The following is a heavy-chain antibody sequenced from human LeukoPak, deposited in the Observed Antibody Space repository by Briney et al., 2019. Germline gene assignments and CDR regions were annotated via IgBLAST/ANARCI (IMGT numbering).Heavy chain of an antibody. CDR3: TRHLWSEYHKFDY. D-gene: IGHD3-3*01. CDR2: IYFSGNT. CDR1: SGSIDNFY. V-gene: IGHV4-59*01. Sequence: YPSETLSLTCTISSGSIDNFYWSWIRQPAGKGLGWIGQIYFSGNTKYNPSLKSRVTISVDRSENQFSLKLSSVTAADTAVYFCTRHLWSEYHKFDYWGQGTLVTVSS. J-gene: IGHJ4*02.